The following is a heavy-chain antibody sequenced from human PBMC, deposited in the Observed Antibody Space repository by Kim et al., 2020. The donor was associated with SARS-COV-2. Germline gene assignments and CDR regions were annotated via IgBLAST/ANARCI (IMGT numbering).Heavy chain of an antibody. CDR1: GFTVSSNY. CDR3: AKAPGYDILTGYWYYFDY. V-gene: IGHV3-53*01. D-gene: IGHD3-9*01. CDR2: IYSGGST. Sequence: GGSLRLSCAASGFTVSSNYMSWVRQAPGKGLEWVSVIYSGGSTYYADSVKGRFTISRDNSKNTRYLQMNSLRAEDTAVYYCAKAPGYDILTGYWYYFDYWGQGTLVTVSS. J-gene: IGHJ4*02.